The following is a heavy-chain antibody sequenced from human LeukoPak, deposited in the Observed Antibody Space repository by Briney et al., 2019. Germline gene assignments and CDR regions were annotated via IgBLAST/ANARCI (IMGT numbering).Heavy chain of an antibody. J-gene: IGHJ4*02. CDR3: ARTRYDGSGYYSLGDY. Sequence: GGSLRLSCAASGFTFSSYAMSWVRQAPGKGLEWVSAISGSGGSTYYADSVKGRFTISRDNAKNSLYLQMNSLRAEDTAVYYCARTRYDGSGYYSLGDYWGQGTLVTVSS. CDR2: ISGSGGST. D-gene: IGHD3-22*01. CDR1: GFTFSSYA. V-gene: IGHV3-23*01.